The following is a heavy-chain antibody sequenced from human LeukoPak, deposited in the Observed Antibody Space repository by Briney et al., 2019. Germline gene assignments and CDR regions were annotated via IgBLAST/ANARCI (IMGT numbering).Heavy chain of an antibody. V-gene: IGHV3-20*04. CDR2: INWNGGNA. Sequence: PGGSLRLSCAASGFTFDEYGMNWVRQVPGKGLECVSGINWNGGNAGYADSVKGRFTISRDNAKNSLYLQMDSLTAEDTALYYCARRFLYSSSWFFDPWGQGTLVTVSS. CDR1: GFTFDEYG. CDR3: ARRFLYSSSWFFDP. D-gene: IGHD6-13*01. J-gene: IGHJ5*02.